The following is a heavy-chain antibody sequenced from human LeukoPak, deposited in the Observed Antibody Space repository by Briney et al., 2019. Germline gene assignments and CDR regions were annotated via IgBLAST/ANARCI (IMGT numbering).Heavy chain of an antibody. V-gene: IGHV3-30*18. Sequence: GGSLRLSCAASGFTFSSYGMHWVRQAPGKGLEWVAVISYDGSNKYYADSVKGRFTISRDNSKNTLYLQMNSLRAEDTAVYYCAKDRGYGLRYFDYWGQGTLVTVSS. CDR1: GFTFSSYG. J-gene: IGHJ4*02. D-gene: IGHD3-10*01. CDR3: AKDRGYGLRYFDY. CDR2: ISYDGSNK.